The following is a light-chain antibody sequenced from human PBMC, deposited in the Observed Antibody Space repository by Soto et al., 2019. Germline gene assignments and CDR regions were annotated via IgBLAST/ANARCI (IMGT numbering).Light chain of an antibody. J-gene: IGKJ1*01. CDR2: DAS. V-gene: IGKV1-5*01. CDR1: QSIGTW. Sequence: DIQVTQSPSTLSASVGDRVTITCGASQSIGTWLAWYQQKPGKAPKLLIFDASTLESGVPSRFSGSGSGTDFTLTISSLQPVDFATYYCQQYSDSSGAFGQGTRVEIK. CDR3: QQYSDSSGA.